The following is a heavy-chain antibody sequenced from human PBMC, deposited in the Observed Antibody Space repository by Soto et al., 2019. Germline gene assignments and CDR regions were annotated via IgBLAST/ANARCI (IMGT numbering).Heavy chain of an antibody. CDR1: GGSISSGGYS. CDR2: IYHSGST. Sequence: SETLCLTCAVSGGSISSGGYSWSWIRQPPGKGLEWIGYIYHSGSTYYNPSLKSRVTISVDRSKNQFSLKLSSVTAADTAVYYCARTTYSSGWNWFDPWGQGTLVTVSS. CDR3: ARTTYSSGWNWFDP. J-gene: IGHJ5*02. D-gene: IGHD6-19*01. V-gene: IGHV4-30-2*01.